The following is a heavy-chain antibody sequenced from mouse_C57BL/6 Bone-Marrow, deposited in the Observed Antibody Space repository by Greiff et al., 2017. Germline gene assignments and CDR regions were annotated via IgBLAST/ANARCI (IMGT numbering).Heavy chain of an antibody. CDR1: GYTFTDYY. D-gene: IGHD1-1*01. CDR3: AKYCGRSWYYFGC. CDR2: INPYNGGT. Sequence: EVQLQQSGPVLVKPGASVKMSCKASGYTFTDYYMNWVKQSHGKSLEWIGVINPYNGGTSYNQKFKGKATLTVDKSSSTAYMELNSLTSEDSAVYYCAKYCGRSWYYFGCWGHSTTLTVA. V-gene: IGHV1-19*01. J-gene: IGHJ2*01.